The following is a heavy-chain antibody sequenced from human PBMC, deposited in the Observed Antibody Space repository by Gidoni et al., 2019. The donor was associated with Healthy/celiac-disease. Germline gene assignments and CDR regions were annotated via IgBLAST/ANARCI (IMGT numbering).Heavy chain of an antibody. J-gene: IGHJ6*02. V-gene: IGHV2-5*02. CDR1: GIPLSTSGVG. CDR2: IYWDDDK. Sequence: QITLKESGPTLVKPTQTLTLTRPFPGIPLSTSGVGVGWIRQPPGKALEWLALIYWDDDKRYSPSLKSRLTITKDTSKNQVVLTMTNMDPVDTATYYCAHIPEGYYYYYGMDVWGQGTTVTVSS. CDR3: AHIPEGYYYYYGMDV.